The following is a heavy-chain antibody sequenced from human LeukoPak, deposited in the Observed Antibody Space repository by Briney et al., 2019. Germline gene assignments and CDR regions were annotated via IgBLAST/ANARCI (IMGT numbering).Heavy chain of an antibody. V-gene: IGHV4-34*01. D-gene: IGHD6-19*01. Sequence: SETLSLTCAVYGGSFSGYYWSLIRQPPGKGLEWIGEINHSGSTNYNPSLKSLATISVDRSKNQFSLKLSSVTAADTAVYYCARPVSGSSGWYYNYWGQGNLVTVSS. CDR3: ARPVSGSSGWYYNY. CDR1: GGSFSGYY. J-gene: IGHJ4*02. CDR2: INHSGST.